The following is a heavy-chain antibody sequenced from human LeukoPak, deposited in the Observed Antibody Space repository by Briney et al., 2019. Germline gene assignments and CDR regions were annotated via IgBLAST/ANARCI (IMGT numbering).Heavy chain of an antibody. V-gene: IGHV1-69*13. CDR1: GGTFSSHV. J-gene: IGHJ4*02. CDR2: ILPVFGTT. CDR3: ARAMGDTNFLSLFDF. D-gene: IGHD2/OR15-2a*01. Sequence: SVKVSCKASGGTFSSHVINWVRQGPGQGLEWMGGILPVFGTTNYGQIFQARVTITADESTNTAYMEMSNLKSDDTAVYYCARAMGDTNFLSLFDFWGQGTLVTVSS.